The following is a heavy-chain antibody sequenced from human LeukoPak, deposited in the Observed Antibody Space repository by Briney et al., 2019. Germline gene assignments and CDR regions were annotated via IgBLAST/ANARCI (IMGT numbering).Heavy chain of an antibody. CDR2: IRYDGSNK. D-gene: IGHD2-15*01. CDR1: GFTFSSYG. CDR3: AKVVVVVAAPGY. Sequence: GGSLRLSCAASGFTFSSYGMHWVRQAPGKGLEWVAFIRYDGSNKYYADSVKGRFTISRDNSKNTLYLQMNSLRAEDTAVYYCAKVVVVVAAPGYWGQGTLVSVSS. J-gene: IGHJ4*02. V-gene: IGHV3-30*02.